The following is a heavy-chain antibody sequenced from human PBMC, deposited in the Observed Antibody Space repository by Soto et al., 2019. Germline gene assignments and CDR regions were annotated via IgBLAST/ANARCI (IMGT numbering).Heavy chain of an antibody. J-gene: IGHJ4*02. CDR3: VKEQSSCYWRTADS. CDR2: VTYEETEI. CDR1: GFTFSSCG. D-gene: IGHD2-15*01. V-gene: IGHV3-30*18. Sequence: QVQLVESGGGVVQPGRSLRLSCAASGFTFSSCGMHWVRQAPGKGLEWVAVVTYEETEIHYADSVKGRFTISRDNSKNMVYMQMDSLRVEDTAVSYCVKEQSSCYWRTADSWGQGTLITVSS.